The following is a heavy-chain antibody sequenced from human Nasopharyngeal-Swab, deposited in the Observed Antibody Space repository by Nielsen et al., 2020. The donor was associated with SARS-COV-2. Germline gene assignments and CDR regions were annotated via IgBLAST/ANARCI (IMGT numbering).Heavy chain of an antibody. J-gene: IGHJ4*02. Sequence: SGPTLAKPTQTLTLTCTFSGFSLSTSGMCVSWIRQPPGKALEWLARIDWDDDKYYSTSLKTRLTISKDTSKNQVVLTMTNMDPVDTATYYCARTSYYGGNSGFDYWGQGTLVTVSS. CDR1: GFSLSTSGMC. CDR3: ARTSYYGGNSGFDY. D-gene: IGHD4-23*01. CDR2: IDWDDDK. V-gene: IGHV2-70*11.